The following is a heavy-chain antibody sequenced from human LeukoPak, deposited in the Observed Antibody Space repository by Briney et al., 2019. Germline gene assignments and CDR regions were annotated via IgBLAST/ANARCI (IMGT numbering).Heavy chain of an antibody. Sequence: PGGSLRLSWAAAGFTFRSYCIHWVRQAPGKGLEWEAVMWYDGSNINYGDSVKGRLSIATNNSKNTLFMQMTCLRAEATAVYYCAGDNPSGYNSGWPLGHWGQGTLVTVSS. J-gene: IGHJ4*02. D-gene: IGHD6-19*01. CDR1: GFTFRSYC. CDR3: AGDNPSGYNSGWPLGH. CDR2: MWYDGSNI. V-gene: IGHV3-33*01.